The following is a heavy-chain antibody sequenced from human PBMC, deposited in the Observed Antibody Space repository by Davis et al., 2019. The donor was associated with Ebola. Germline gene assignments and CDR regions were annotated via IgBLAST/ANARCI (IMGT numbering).Heavy chain of an antibody. Sequence: GGSLRLSCAASGFTFSSYAMSWVRQAPGKGLEWVSSISSTSAYTYYIDSVKGRFTVSRDNAKNSLDLQMNSLRAEDTAMYYCTRARGGLGYEDVWGQGIAVTVSS. J-gene: IGHJ6*02. CDR2: ISSTSAYT. CDR1: GFTFSSYA. V-gene: IGHV3-21*01. CDR3: TRARGGLGYEDV. D-gene: IGHD5-18*01.